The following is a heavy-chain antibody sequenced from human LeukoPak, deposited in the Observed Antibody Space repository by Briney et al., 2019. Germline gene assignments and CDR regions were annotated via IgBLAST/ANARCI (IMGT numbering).Heavy chain of an antibody. D-gene: IGHD2-15*01. CDR2: IYYSGST. Sequence: PSETLSLTCTVSGGSISSHYWSWIRQPPGKGLEWIGYIYYSGSTNYNPSLKSRVTISVDTSKNQFSLKLSSVTAADTAVYYCARSVVALKPFDYWGQGTLVTVSS. V-gene: IGHV4-59*11. CDR3: ARSVVALKPFDY. J-gene: IGHJ4*02. CDR1: GGSISSHY.